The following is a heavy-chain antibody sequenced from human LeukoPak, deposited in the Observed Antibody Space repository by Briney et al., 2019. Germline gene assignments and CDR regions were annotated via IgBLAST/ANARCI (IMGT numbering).Heavy chain of an antibody. J-gene: IGHJ4*02. CDR3: AREPAGYNFDN. CDR2: ISSNGGST. Sequence: PGGSLRLSCAASGFTFSSDAMHWVRQAPGKGLEYVSAISSNGGSTYYANSVKGRFTISRDNSKNTLYLQMGSLRAEDMAVYYCAREPAGYNFDNWGQGTLVTVSS. V-gene: IGHV3-64*01. D-gene: IGHD5-24*01. CDR1: GFTFSSDA.